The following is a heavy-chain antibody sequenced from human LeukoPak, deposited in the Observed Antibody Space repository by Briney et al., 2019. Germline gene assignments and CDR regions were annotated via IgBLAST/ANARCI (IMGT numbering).Heavy chain of an antibody. CDR1: RFSFSTYA. J-gene: IGHJ4*02. Sequence: PGGSLRLSCAASRFSFSTYAMSWVRQAPGKGLEWVSTISDSGESTYYADSVKGRITISRDNSKNTVYLQMNSLRVEDTAVYYCAKSHSVGYRGYFDYWGQGTLVTVSS. D-gene: IGHD5-12*01. CDR2: ISDSGEST. CDR3: AKSHSVGYRGYFDY. V-gene: IGHV3-23*01.